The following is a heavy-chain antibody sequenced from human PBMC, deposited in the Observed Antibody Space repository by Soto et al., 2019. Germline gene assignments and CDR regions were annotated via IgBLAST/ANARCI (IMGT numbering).Heavy chain of an antibody. D-gene: IGHD5-12*01. CDR1: GFTFSIHA. J-gene: IGHJ4*02. V-gene: IGHV3-48*02. Sequence: EVQLVESGGGLVQPGGSLRLSCEVSGFTFSIHAMNWVRQAPGKGLEWVAYIHGTRSIIYYADSVKGRFTISRDNAKNSLFLQMDSLRDEDTAVYYCAGEARNADYDYWGQGTLVTVSS. CDR3: AGEARNADYDY. CDR2: IHGTRSII.